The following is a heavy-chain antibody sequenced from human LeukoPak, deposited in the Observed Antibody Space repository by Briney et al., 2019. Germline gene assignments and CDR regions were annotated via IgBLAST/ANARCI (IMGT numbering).Heavy chain of an antibody. CDR3: AGHSYCGGDCYADGMDV. V-gene: IGHV4-4*07. CDR2: IYTSGST. CDR1: GGSISSYY. Sequence: SETLSLTCTVSGGSISSYYWSWIRQPAGKGLEWIGRIYTSGSTNYNPSLKSRVTISVDTSKNQFSLKLSSVTAADTAVYYCAGHSYCGGDCYADGMDVWGQGTTVTVSS. D-gene: IGHD2-21*02. J-gene: IGHJ6*02.